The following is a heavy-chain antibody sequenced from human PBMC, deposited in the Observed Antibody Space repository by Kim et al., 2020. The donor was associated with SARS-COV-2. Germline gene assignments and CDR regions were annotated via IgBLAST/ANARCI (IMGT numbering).Heavy chain of an antibody. CDR1: GFTFSDYY. CDR3: ARGPLKGAFDI. CDR2: ISSSSSYT. J-gene: IGHJ3*02. Sequence: GGSLRLSCAASGFTFSDYYMSWIRQAPGKGLEWVSYISSSSSYTNYADSVKGRFTISRDNAKNSLYLQMNSLRAEDTAVYYCARGPLKGAFDIWGQGTMVTVSS. V-gene: IGHV3-11*06.